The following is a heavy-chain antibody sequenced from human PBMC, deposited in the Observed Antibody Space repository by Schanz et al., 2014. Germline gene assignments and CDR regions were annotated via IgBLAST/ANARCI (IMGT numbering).Heavy chain of an antibody. J-gene: IGHJ4*02. CDR2: ISSSSTYI. CDR1: GFTFSSYT. D-gene: IGHD6-13*01. Sequence: EVQLVESGGGLVKPGGSLRLSCAGSGFTFSSYTMNWVRQAPGKGLEWVSSISSSSTYIYYRDSVKGRFTISRDDAKNSLDLQMNSLRAEDTAVYYCARDMEISSSWLEYYFDYWGQGSLVTVSS. V-gene: IGHV3-21*04. CDR3: ARDMEISSSWLEYYFDY.